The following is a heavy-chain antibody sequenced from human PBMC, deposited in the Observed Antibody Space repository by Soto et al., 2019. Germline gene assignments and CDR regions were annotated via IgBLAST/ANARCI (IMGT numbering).Heavy chain of an antibody. D-gene: IGHD4-17*01. CDR3: ARAYGDYVGYYYGMDV. J-gene: IGHJ6*02. CDR1: GYAFTSYD. Sequence: ASVKVSCKASGYAFTSYDINWVRQATGQGLEWMGWMNPNSGNTGYAQKFQGRATMTRNTSISTAYMELSSLRSEDTAVYYCARAYGDYVGYYYGMDVWGQGTTVTVSS. CDR2: MNPNSGNT. V-gene: IGHV1-8*01.